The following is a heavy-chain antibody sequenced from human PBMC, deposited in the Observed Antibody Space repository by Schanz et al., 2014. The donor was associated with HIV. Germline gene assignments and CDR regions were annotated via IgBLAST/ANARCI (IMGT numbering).Heavy chain of an antibody. V-gene: IGHV3-30*04. CDR3: ARDVSHDSSGHYSDYYYGMDV. CDR2: ISYDRSNK. D-gene: IGHD3-22*01. J-gene: IGHJ6*02. Sequence: VQLVESGGGLVQPGGSLRLSCAASGFTFSSYAMHWVRQAPGKGLEWVAVISYDRSNKNYADSVKGRLIISRDNSKNTLYLQMNSLRAEDTAVYYCARDVSHDSSGHYSDYYYGMDVWGQGTTVTVSS. CDR1: GFTFSSYA.